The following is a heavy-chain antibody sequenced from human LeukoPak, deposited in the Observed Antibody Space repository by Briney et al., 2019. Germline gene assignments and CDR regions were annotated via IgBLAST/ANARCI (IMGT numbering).Heavy chain of an antibody. CDR1: GFTFSESW. D-gene: IGHD1-1*01. V-gene: IGHV3-7*03. Sequence: GGSLRLPCVVSGFTFSESWMSWVRQAPGKGLGWVASLNLDGSDKYYVDSVKGRFTISRDNAKNSLYLQMDSLRVEDTAVYYCAKGKRYPDYWGQGTLVTVSS. CDR2: LNLDGSDK. CDR3: AKGKRYPDY. J-gene: IGHJ4*02.